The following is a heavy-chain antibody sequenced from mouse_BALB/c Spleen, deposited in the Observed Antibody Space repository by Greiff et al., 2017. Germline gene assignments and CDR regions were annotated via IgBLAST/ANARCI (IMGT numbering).Heavy chain of an antibody. D-gene: IGHD2-14*01. V-gene: IGHV1-39*01. CDR1: GYSFTGYN. J-gene: IGHJ4*01. Sequence: VQLQQAGPELEKPGASVEISCKASGYSFTGYNMNWGKQSNGKSLEWIGNIDPYYGGTSYNQKFKGKATLTVDKSSSTAYMQLKSLTSEDSAVYYCARVSGGYDGRAMDYWGQGTSVTVSS. CDR3: ARVSGGYDGRAMDY. CDR2: IDPYYGGT.